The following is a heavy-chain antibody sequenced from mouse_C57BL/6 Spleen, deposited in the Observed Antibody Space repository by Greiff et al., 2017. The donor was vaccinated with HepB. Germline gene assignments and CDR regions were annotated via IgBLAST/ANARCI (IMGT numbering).Heavy chain of an antibody. D-gene: IGHD4-1*02. CDR1: GYSFTGYY. CDR3: ARSPTRTGFDY. J-gene: IGHJ2*01. Sequence: EVQLQQSGPELVKPGASVKISCKASGYSFTGYYMNWVKQSPEKSLEWIGEINSSTGGTTYNQKFKAKATLTVDKSSSTAYMQLKSLTSEDSAVYYCARSPTRTGFDYWGQGTTLTVSS. CDR2: INSSTGGT. V-gene: IGHV1-42*01.